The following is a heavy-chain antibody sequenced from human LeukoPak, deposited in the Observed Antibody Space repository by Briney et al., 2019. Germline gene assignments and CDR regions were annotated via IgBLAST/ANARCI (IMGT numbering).Heavy chain of an antibody. D-gene: IGHD3-10*01. J-gene: IGHJ3*02. V-gene: IGHV1-2*04. CDR1: GYTFTDYY. Sequence: ASVKVSCKTSGYTFTDYYMHWVRQAPGQGLQWMGVLNPIGGSTTFAQKFQGWVTMTRDTSISTAYMELSRLRSDDTAVYYCAREIGVPQGAFDIWGQGTMVTVSS. CDR2: LNPIGGST. CDR3: AREIGVPQGAFDI.